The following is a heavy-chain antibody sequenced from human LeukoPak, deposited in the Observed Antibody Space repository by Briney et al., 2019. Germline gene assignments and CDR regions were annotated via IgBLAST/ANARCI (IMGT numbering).Heavy chain of an antibody. J-gene: IGHJ4*02. V-gene: IGHV4-59*08. Sequence: SETLSLTCTVSGGSISSYYWSWIRQPPGKGLEWIGYIYYSGSTNYNPSLKSRVTISVDTSKNQFSLKLSSVTAADTAVYYCARTTKEWPNTYYFDYWGQGTLVTVSS. CDR2: IYYSGST. D-gene: IGHD3-3*01. CDR3: ARTTKEWPNTYYFDY. CDR1: GGSISSYY.